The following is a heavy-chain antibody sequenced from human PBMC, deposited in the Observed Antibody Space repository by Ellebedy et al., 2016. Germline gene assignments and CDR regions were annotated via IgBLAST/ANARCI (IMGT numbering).Heavy chain of an antibody. Sequence: ESLKISXAASGFTFSSYSMNWVRQAPGKGLEWIGSFYYSGSTYYNPSLKSRVTISVDTSKNQFSLKLSSVTAADTAVYYCARGLEISDYYDSRTTPGAFDIWGQGTMVTVSS. V-gene: IGHV4-38-2*01. CDR3: ARGLEISDYYDSRTTPGAFDI. CDR2: FYYSGST. J-gene: IGHJ3*02. D-gene: IGHD3-22*01. CDR1: GFTFSSYS.